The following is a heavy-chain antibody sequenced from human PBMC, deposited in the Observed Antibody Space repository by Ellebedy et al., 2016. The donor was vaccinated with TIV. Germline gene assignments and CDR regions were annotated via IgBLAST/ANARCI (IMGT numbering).Heavy chain of an antibody. CDR2: INPSGGST. Sequence: ASVKVSCKASGYTFTGYRMHWVRQAPGQGLDWMGIINPSGGSTTYAQKIQGRISMTRDRSTSTVFMELRSLRSEDTAVYYCARDRFGIPLRYTDYWGQGTQVVVSS. V-gene: IGHV1-46*01. CDR1: GYTFTGYR. D-gene: IGHD1-14*01. J-gene: IGHJ4*02. CDR3: ARDRFGIPLRYTDY.